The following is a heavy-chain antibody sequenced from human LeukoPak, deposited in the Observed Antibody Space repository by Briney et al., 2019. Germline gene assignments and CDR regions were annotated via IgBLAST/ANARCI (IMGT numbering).Heavy chain of an antibody. CDR2: IIPIFGTA. Sequence: ASVKVSCKASGGTFSSYAISWVRQAPGQGLEWMGGIIPIFGTANYAQKFQGRVTITADESASTAYMELSSLRSGDMAVYYCARVPTDSSSWYPVDYWGQGTLVTVSS. J-gene: IGHJ4*02. D-gene: IGHD6-13*01. CDR1: GGTFSSYA. V-gene: IGHV1-69*13. CDR3: ARVPTDSSSWYPVDY.